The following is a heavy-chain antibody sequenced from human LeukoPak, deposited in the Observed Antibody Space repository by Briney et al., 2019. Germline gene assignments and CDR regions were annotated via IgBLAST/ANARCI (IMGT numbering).Heavy chain of an antibody. V-gene: IGHV3-23*01. J-gene: IGHJ4*02. CDR1: GFTFSSYA. CDR2: ISASGGNT. D-gene: IGHD3-22*01. CDR3: AKGHVTMIVVISPIDY. Sequence: GGSLRLSCAASGFTFSSYAMSWVRQAPGKGLEWVSVISASGGNTYYADSVKGRFTISRDNSKNTLYLQMNSLRAEDTAVYYCAKGHVTMIVVISPIDYWGQGTLVTVSS.